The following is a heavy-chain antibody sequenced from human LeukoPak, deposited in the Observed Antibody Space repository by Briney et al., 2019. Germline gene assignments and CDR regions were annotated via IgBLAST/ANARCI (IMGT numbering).Heavy chain of an antibody. D-gene: IGHD3-16*01. CDR1: GGSVSSGSYY. CDR3: ARENRPDYDYVWGSPQYYFDY. V-gene: IGHV4-61*01. Sequence: PSETLSLTCTVSGGSVSSGSYYGSWIRQPPGKGLEWIGYIYYSGSTNYNPSLKSRVTISVDTSKNQFSLKLSSVTAADTAVYYCARENRPDYDYVWGSPQYYFDYWGQGTLVTVSS. J-gene: IGHJ4*02. CDR2: IYYSGST.